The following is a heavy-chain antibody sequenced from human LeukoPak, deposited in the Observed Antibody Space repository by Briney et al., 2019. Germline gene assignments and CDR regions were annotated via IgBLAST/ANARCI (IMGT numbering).Heavy chain of an antibody. CDR3: ARVNCSSTSCHFDY. D-gene: IGHD2-2*01. J-gene: IGHJ4*02. CDR2: ISSSSSYT. CDR1: GFTFRDYY. Sequence: GGSLRLSCAASGFTFRDYYMSWVRQAPGKGLEWVSYISSSSSYTNYADSVKGRFTISRDNAKNSLYLQMNSLRAEDTAVYYCARVNCSSTSCHFDYWGRGTLVTVSS. V-gene: IGHV3-11*05.